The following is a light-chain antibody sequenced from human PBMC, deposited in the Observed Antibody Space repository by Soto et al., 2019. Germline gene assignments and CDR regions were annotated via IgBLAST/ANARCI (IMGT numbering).Light chain of an antibody. CDR2: GAS. CDR3: QQYNNWPLYT. CDR1: QSVSSK. Sequence: EIVMTQSPATLSVSPGERATLSCRASQSVSSKLAGYQQKPGQAPRLLIYGASTRVTGIPARFSGSGSGTAFTLTISSLQYEDFAVYYCQQYNNWPLYTFGQGTKLEIK. J-gene: IGKJ2*01. V-gene: IGKV3-15*01.